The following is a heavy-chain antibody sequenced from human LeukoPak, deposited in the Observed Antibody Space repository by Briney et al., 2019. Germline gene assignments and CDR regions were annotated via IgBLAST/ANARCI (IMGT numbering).Heavy chain of an antibody. CDR1: GGSISSGSYY. J-gene: IGHJ4*02. CDR2: NYRSRST. V-gene: IGHV4-61*02. CDR3: ARESSSGWYGYYFDY. D-gene: IGHD6-19*01. Sequence: SQTLSLTCTVSGGSISSGSYYWRWLRQPAGRGLEGVRRNYRSRSTNYNPFIKSPITLSEKTCKKQYSLKLSSVTAADTAVYYCARESSSGWYGYYFDYWGQGTLVTVSS.